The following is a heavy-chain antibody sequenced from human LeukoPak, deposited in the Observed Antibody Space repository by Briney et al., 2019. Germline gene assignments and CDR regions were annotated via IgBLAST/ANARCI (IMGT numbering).Heavy chain of an antibody. CDR2: IYHSGST. Sequence: SETLPLTCTVSGYSINSGFYWGWIRQPPGKGLEWIGSIYHSGSTYYNPSLKSRVATSVDTSKNQFSLKLSSVTAADTAVYYCARDRRDWGAFDIWGQGTMVTVSS. V-gene: IGHV4-38-2*02. CDR1: GYSINSGFY. CDR3: ARDRRDWGAFDI. D-gene: IGHD3-16*01. J-gene: IGHJ3*02.